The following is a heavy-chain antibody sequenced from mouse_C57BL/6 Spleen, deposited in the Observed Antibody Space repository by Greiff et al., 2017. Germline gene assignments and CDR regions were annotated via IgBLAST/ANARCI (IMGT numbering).Heavy chain of an antibody. CDR1: GYSFTGYY. V-gene: IGHV1-42*01. J-gene: IGHJ2*01. Sequence: VQLQQSGPELVKPGASVKISCKASGYSFTGYYMNWVKQSPEKSLEWIGEINPSTGGTTYNQKFKAKATLTVDKSSSTAYMQLKSLTSEDSAVXYCARSGYYGSSYDYWGQGTTLTVSS. D-gene: IGHD1-1*01. CDR3: ARSGYYGSSYDY. CDR2: INPSTGGT.